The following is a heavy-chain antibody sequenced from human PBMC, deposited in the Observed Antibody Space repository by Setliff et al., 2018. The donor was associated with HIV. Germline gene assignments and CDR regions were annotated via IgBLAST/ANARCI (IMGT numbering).Heavy chain of an antibody. V-gene: IGHV3-21*01. J-gene: IGHJ6*03. CDR1: GFTFNKAW. CDR2: LSGSSSYW. Sequence: GGSLRLSCAASGFTFNKAWMNWVRQAPGKGLEWVSSLSGSSSYWKYADSVKGRFTISRDNAKNSLYLQMSSLRAEDTAVYYCAREIRAGNYPPYNYYVYMDVWGKGTTVTVSS. CDR3: AREIRAGNYPPYNYYVYMDV. D-gene: IGHD4-4*01.